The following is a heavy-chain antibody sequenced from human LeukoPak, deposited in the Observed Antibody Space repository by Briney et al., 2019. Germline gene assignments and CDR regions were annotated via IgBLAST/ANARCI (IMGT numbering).Heavy chain of an antibody. Sequence: SEALSLTCAVYGGSFSGYYWSWIRQPPGKGLEWIGEINHSGSTNYNPSLKSRVTISVDTSKNQFSLKLSSVTAADTAVYYCARYEQQLVPFDYWGKGTLVTVSS. CDR1: GGSFSGYY. D-gene: IGHD6-13*01. V-gene: IGHV4-34*01. CDR2: INHSGST. J-gene: IGHJ4*02. CDR3: ARYEQQLVPFDY.